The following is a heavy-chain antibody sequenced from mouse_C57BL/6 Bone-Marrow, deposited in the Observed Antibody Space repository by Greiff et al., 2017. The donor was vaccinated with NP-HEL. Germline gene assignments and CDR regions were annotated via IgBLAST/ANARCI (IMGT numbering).Heavy chain of an antibody. V-gene: IGHV1-47*01. J-gene: IGHJ2*01. CDR1: GYTFTTYP. Sequence: QVQLQESGAELVKPGASVKMSCKASGYTFTTYPIEWVKQHHGTSLEWIVNFHPYNDDTEYNEKFKNKATLTVEKSSSTVYLELSRLTTDDSAVYYCAWGGNYWYYFDYWGQGTTLTVSA. D-gene: IGHD2-1*01. CDR3: AWGGNYWYYFDY. CDR2: FHPYNDDT.